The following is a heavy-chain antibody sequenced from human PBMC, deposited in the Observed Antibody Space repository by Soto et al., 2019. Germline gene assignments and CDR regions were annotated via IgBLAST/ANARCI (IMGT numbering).Heavy chain of an antibody. CDR2: ISSSSSTI. V-gene: IGHV3-48*01. CDR1: GFTFSSYS. D-gene: IGHD3-9*01. Sequence: GGSLRLSCAASGFTFSSYSMNWVRQAPGKGLEWVSYISSSSSTIYYADSVKGRFTISRDNAKNPLYLQMNSLRAEDTAVYYCARGYDILTGYYPYYFDYWGHGTLVTVSS. CDR3: ARGYDILTGYYPYYFDY. J-gene: IGHJ4*01.